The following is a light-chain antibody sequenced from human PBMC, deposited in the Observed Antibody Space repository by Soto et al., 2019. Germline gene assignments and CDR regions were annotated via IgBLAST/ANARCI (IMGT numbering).Light chain of an antibody. V-gene: IGKV3-20*01. CDR3: QHYISSPPRFT. CDR2: GAS. Sequence: EIVLTQSPGTLSLSPGESATLSCRASQSLSGDFLAWYQQKPGQAPRLRIYGASNSATGIPDRFSGGGSETDFTLTISRLEPEDFAVYFCQHYISSPPRFTFGPGTKVDIK. CDR1: QSLSGDF. J-gene: IGKJ3*01.